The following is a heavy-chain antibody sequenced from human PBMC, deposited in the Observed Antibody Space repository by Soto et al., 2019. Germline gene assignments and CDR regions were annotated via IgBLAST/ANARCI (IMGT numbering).Heavy chain of an antibody. CDR3: ARTPRYFDWLGYFDY. CDR1: GYTFTSYA. D-gene: IGHD3-9*01. V-gene: IGHV1-3*01. CDR2: INAGNGNT. J-gene: IGHJ4*02. Sequence: ASVKVSFKASGYTFTSYAMHWVRQAPGQRLEWMGWINAGNGNTKYSQKFQGRVTITRDTSASTAYMELSSLRSEDTAVYYCARTPRYFDWLGYFDYWGQGTLVTVSS.